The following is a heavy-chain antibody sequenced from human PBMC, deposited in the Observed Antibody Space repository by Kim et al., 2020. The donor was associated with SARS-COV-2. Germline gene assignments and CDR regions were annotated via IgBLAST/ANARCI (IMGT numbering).Heavy chain of an antibody. CDR3: ANMVTTNI. Sequence: GSTYDGDSVKGRFTISRDNSKNTLYLQMNSLRAEDTAVYYCANMVTTNIWGQGTMVTVSS. V-gene: IGHV3-23*01. D-gene: IGHD4-17*01. J-gene: IGHJ3*02. CDR2: GST.